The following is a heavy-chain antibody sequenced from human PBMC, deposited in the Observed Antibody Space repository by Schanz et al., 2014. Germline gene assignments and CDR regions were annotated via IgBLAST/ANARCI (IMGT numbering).Heavy chain of an antibody. CDR1: RFTFSDYW. Sequence: EVQLVESGGGLVQPGGSLRLSCAASRFTFSDYWMSWVRQAPGKGLEWVANMNQDGSVKNYVDSVKGRFTISRDNAKNSLYLQMNSLRAEDTAVYYCARDGVAATTDFEYWGQGALVTVSS. J-gene: IGHJ4*02. D-gene: IGHD1-1*01. V-gene: IGHV3-7*01. CDR2: MNQDGSVK. CDR3: ARDGVAATTDFEY.